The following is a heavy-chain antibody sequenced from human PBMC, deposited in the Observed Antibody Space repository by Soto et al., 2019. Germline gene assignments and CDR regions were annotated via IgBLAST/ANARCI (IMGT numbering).Heavy chain of an antibody. V-gene: IGHV4-34*01. CDR2: IKDGGLT. J-gene: IGHJ4*02. CDR1: GGSLSGYY. D-gene: IGHD5-12*01. CDR3: ARGQEGVVATH. Sequence: QVQLQQWGAGLLKPSETLSLTCVVYGGSLSGYYWSWSRQPPGKGLEWIGEIKDGGLTNYSPSLKSRATISVDRPKNQFSLKLHSVTAADTAVYYCARGQEGVVATHWDQGSLVTVSS.